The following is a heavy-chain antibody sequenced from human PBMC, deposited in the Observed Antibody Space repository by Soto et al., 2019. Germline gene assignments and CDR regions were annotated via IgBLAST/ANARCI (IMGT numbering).Heavy chain of an antibody. V-gene: IGHV4-31*03. D-gene: IGHD3-10*01. Sequence: SETLSLTCTVSGGSISSGGYYWSWIRQHPGKGLEWIGYIYYSGSTYYNPSLKSRVTISVDTSKNQFSLKLSSVTAADTAVYYCARDPPYYYGSGSYYPFWYWGQGTLVTVS. J-gene: IGHJ4*02. CDR1: GGSISSGGYY. CDR3: ARDPPYYYGSGSYYPFWY. CDR2: IYYSGST.